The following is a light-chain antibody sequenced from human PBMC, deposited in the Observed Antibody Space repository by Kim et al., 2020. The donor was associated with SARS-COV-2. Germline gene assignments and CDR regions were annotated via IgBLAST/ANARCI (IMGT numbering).Light chain of an antibody. J-gene: IGLJ1*01. CDR1: KLGDKY. V-gene: IGLV3-1*01. Sequence: SYELTQPPSVSVSPGQTATITCSGYKLGDKYVSWYQQKPGQSPVVVIYQDNQRPSGIPERFSGSNSGNTATLTISGIQAMDEADYYCQAWDSSTQTYVFGVGTKVTVL. CDR2: QDN. CDR3: QAWDSSTQTYV.